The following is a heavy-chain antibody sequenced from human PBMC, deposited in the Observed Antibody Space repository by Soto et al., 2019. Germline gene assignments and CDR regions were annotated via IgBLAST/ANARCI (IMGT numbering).Heavy chain of an antibody. CDR3: ARGNRLTLSGYVDNWFDP. Sequence: GASVKVSCKASGYTFTSYDINWVRQATGQGLEWMGWMNPNSGNTGYAQKFQGRVTMTRDTSITTAYMELSSLRSEDTAVYYCARGNRLTLSGYVDNWFDPWGQGTLVTVSS. CDR2: MNPNSGNT. J-gene: IGHJ5*02. V-gene: IGHV1-8*01. CDR1: GYTFTSYD. D-gene: IGHD2-2*01.